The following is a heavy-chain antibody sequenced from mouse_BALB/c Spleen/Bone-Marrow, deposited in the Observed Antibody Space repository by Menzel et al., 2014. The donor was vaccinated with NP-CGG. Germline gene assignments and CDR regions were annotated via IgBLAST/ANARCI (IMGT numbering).Heavy chain of an antibody. V-gene: IGHV14-3*02. CDR2: IDPANGNT. J-gene: IGHJ4*01. CDR3: SRVYPNSIDY. CDR1: GFNIKDTY. Sequence: EVQLQESGAELVKPGASVKLSCTASGFNIKDTYMHWVKQRPEQGLEWIGRIDPANGNTKYDPKFQGKATITADTSSNTAYLQLSSLTSEDTSGYCCSRVYPNSIDYWGQGTSVTVSS. D-gene: IGHD2-1*01.